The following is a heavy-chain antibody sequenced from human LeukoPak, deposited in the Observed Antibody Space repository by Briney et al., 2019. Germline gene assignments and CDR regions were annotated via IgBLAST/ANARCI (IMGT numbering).Heavy chain of an antibody. CDR3: ARRYYYDSSSDFDP. CDR2: ISRGGNYI. CDR1: GFTFSTCG. J-gene: IGHJ5*02. Sequence: GGSLRLSCAASGFTFSTCGMNWVRQAPGKGLEWVSSISRGGNYIYYADSVKGRFTISRDTAKNSLFPQMNSLRAEDTAVYYCARRYYYDSSSDFDPWGQGTLVTVSS. V-gene: IGHV3-21*06. D-gene: IGHD3-22*01.